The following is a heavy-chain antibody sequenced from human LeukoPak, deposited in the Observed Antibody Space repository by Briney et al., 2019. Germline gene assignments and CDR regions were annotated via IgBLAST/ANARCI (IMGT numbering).Heavy chain of an antibody. CDR1: GFTFSSYW. V-gene: IGHV3-7*01. CDR2: IKQDGSEK. Sequence: PGGSLRLSCAASGFTFSSYWMSWVRQAPGKGLEWVANIKQDGSEKYYVDSVKGRFTISRDNAKNSLYLQMNSLRAEDTAVYYCARDQSSSSWYSDYYYYYMDVWGKGTTVTVSS. J-gene: IGHJ6*03. D-gene: IGHD6-13*01. CDR3: ARDQSSSSWYSDYYYYYMDV.